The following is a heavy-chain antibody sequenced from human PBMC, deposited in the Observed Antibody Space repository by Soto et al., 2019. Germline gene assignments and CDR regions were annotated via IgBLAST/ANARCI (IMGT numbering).Heavy chain of an antibody. Sequence: EVQLVESGGGLVQPGGSLRLSCAASGFSVSSYWMTWVRQAPGKGLEWVAIIKEDGSEKYYVDSVKGRFTISRDNSKNTLYLQMNSLRAEDTAVYYCARAPQWLVREYYFDYWGQGTLVTVSS. J-gene: IGHJ4*02. CDR1: GFSVSSYW. CDR3: ARAPQWLVREYYFDY. D-gene: IGHD6-19*01. CDR2: IKEDGSEK. V-gene: IGHV3-7*03.